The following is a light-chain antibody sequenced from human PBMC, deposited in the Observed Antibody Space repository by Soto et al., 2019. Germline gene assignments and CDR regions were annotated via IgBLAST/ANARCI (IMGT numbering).Light chain of an antibody. CDR3: QQYNDWPPKIT. CDR2: GAS. CDR1: QSVSSK. J-gene: IGKJ5*01. V-gene: IGKV3-15*01. Sequence: EIVMTQSPATLSVSPGERATLSCRASQSVSSKLAWYQQKPGQAPRLLIYGASTRATGIPARFSGSGSGTEFTLTISSLQSEDFAVYYCQQYNDWPPKITFGQGTRLEIK.